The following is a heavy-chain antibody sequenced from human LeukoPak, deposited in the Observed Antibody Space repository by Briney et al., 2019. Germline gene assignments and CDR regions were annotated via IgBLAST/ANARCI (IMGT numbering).Heavy chain of an antibody. J-gene: IGHJ6*03. Sequence: SETLSLTCAVSGGSISGYYWSWMRQPPGKGLEWIGYIYYSGSTNYNPSLKSRVTISVDASKNQFSLKLSSVTAAHTAVYYCARVRSGYDYRRLGHVGYYYYYMDVWDKGTTVTVSS. V-gene: IGHV4-59*01. CDR3: ARVRSGYDYRRLGHVGYYYYYMDV. CDR1: GGSISGYY. CDR2: IYYSGST. D-gene: IGHD5-12*01.